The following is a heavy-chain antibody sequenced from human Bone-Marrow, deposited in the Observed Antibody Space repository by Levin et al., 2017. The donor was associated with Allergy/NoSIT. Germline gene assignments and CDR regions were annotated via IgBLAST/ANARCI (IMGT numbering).Heavy chain of an antibody. J-gene: IGHJ3*02. CDR1: GYRFPNYW. CDR2: IDPSDSYT. CDR3: AIPYSNTFSFDI. D-gene: IGHD6-13*01. V-gene: IGHV5-10-1*01. Sequence: ASVKVSCSGSGYRFPNYWISWVRQMPGKGLEWLGRIDPSDSYTNYSPSVQGHVTISTDKSVTTAYLQWSSLKASDTAIYYCAIPYSNTFSFDIWGQGTKVTVSS.